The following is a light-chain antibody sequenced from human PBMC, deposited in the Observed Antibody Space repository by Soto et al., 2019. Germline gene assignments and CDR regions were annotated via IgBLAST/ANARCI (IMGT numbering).Light chain of an antibody. CDR2: GAS. J-gene: IGKJ2*01. CDR3: QQSSSTPRT. V-gene: IGKV1-9*01. Sequence: DIQLTQSPFFLSASVGDRVTITCRASQGIRSYLAWYQQRPGKAPELLIYGASTLRTGVASRFSGSGSGTEFTLTISSLQPEDFATYYCQQSSSTPRTFGQGTKLEIK. CDR1: QGIRSY.